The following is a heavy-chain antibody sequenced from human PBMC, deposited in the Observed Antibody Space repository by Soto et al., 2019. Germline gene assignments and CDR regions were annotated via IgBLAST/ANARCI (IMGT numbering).Heavy chain of an antibody. D-gene: IGHD6-13*01. CDR3: ARIGAAGTTFDC. CDR1: GFTFSSYW. V-gene: IGHV3-74*01. J-gene: IGHJ4*02. Sequence: EVQLVESGGDLFQPGGSLRLSCAASGFTFSSYWMHWVRQAPGKGLVWVSRISEDGSTTTYADSVKGRFTISRDNAKNTLYLQMNSLRAEDTAVYYCARIGAAGTTFDCWGQGTLVTVSS. CDR2: ISEDGSTT.